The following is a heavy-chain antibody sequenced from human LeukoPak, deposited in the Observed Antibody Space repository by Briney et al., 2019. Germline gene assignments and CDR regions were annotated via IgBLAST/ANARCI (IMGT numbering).Heavy chain of an antibody. CDR2: IHGDGTTT. Sequence: GGSLRLSCAASGFTFTSYWMHWVRQAPGKGLVWVSRIHGDGTTTNYADSVKGRFTISRYNAKTTMYVQMNSLRAEDTAVYYCVGDSGNWGQGTLVTVSS. V-gene: IGHV3-74*01. CDR1: GFTFTSYW. J-gene: IGHJ4*02. CDR3: VGDSGN.